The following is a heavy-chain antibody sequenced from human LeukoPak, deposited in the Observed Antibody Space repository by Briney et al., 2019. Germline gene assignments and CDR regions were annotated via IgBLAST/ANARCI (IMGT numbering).Heavy chain of an antibody. Sequence: SETLSLTCTVSGGSISSYYWSWIRQPAGKGLEWIGRIYTSGSTNYNPSLKNRVTMSVDTSKNQFSLKLSSVTAADTAVYYCARDLEYSSSWGNDPWGQGTLVTVSS. V-gene: IGHV4-4*07. J-gene: IGHJ5*02. CDR2: IYTSGST. D-gene: IGHD6-13*01. CDR1: GGSISSYY. CDR3: ARDLEYSSSWGNDP.